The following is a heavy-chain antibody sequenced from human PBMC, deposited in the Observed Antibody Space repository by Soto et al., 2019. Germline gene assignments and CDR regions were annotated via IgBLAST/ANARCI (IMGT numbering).Heavy chain of an antibody. J-gene: IGHJ4*02. D-gene: IGHD5-18*01. CDR3: AAGRVDTAMAPGY. V-gene: IGHV1-58*01. CDR2: IVVGSGNT. CDR1: GFTFTSSA. Sequence: SVKVSCKASGFTFTSSAVQWVRQARGQRLEWIGWIVVGSGNTNYAQKFQERVTITRDMSTSTAYMELSSLRSEDTAVYYCAAGRVDTAMAPGYWGQGTLVTVSS.